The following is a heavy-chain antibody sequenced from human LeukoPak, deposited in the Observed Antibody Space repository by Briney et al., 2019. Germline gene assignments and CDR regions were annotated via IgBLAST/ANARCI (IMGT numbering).Heavy chain of an antibody. Sequence: GGSLRLSCAASGFTFSSYSMNWVRQAPGKGLEWVSYISSSSSTIYYADSVKGRFSISRDNVNNALYLQMDNLRVEDTGVYYCARDRGYTRTNTDGYPVFDLWGQGTLVTVSS. CDR3: ARDRGYTRTNTDGYPVFDL. CDR2: ISSSSSTI. D-gene: IGHD5-24*01. V-gene: IGHV3-48*04. J-gene: IGHJ4*03. CDR1: GFTFSSYS.